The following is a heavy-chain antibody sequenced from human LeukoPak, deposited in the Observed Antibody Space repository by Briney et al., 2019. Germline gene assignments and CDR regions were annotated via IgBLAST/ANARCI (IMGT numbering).Heavy chain of an antibody. V-gene: IGHV4-39*01. CDR1: GGSISSSSYY. CDR2: IYYSGST. CDR3: ARGTAGAGYYMDV. J-gene: IGHJ6*03. Sequence: KPSETLSLTCTVSGGSISSSSYYWGWIRQPPGKGLEWIGSIYYSGSTYYNPSLKSRVTISVDTSKNQFSLKLNSVTAADTAVYYCARGTAGAGYYMDVWGKGTTVTVSS. D-gene: IGHD6-13*01.